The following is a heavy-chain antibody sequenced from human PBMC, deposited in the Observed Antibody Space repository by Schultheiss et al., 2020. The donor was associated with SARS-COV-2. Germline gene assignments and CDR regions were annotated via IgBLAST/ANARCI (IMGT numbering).Heavy chain of an antibody. Sequence: TLSLTCTVSGGSISSGGYYWSWIRQHPGKGLEWIARIDWDDDKYYSTSLKTRLTISKDTSKNQVVLTMTNMDPVDTATYYCARIRSDYVWGSYITHWGQGTLVTVSS. CDR2: IDWDDDK. CDR1: GGSISSGGYY. J-gene: IGHJ4*02. D-gene: IGHD3-16*01. CDR3: ARIRSDYVWGSYITH. V-gene: IGHV2-70*10.